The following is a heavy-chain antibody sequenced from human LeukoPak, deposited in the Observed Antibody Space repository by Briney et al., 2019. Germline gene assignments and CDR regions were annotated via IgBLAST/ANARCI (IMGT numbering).Heavy chain of an antibody. CDR2: ISAYTGNT. CDR3: ASVLIHNSWYTPVDY. CDR1: GYTFTSYG. J-gene: IGHJ4*02. D-gene: IGHD2-2*02. Sequence: GASVEVSCKASGYTFTSYGISWVRQAPGQGLEWMGWISAYTGNTNYAQKLQGRVTMTTDTSTSTAYMELRSLRSDDTAVYYCASVLIHNSWYTPVDYWGQGTLVTVSS. V-gene: IGHV1-18*01.